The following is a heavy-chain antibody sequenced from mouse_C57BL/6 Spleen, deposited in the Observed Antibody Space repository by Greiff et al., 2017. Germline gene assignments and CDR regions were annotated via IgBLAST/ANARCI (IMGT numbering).Heavy chain of an antibody. D-gene: IGHD1-1*01. CDR2: ISYSGST. CDR1: GYSITSGYD. CDR3: ARDYYGSSPGGFAY. J-gene: IGHJ3*01. Sequence: EVKLVESGPGMVKPSQSLSLTCTVTGYSITSGYDWHWIRHFPGNKLEWMGYISYSGSTNYNPSLKSRISITHDTSKNHFFLKLNSVTTEDTATYYCARDYYGSSPGGFAYWGQGTLVTVSA. V-gene: IGHV3-1*01.